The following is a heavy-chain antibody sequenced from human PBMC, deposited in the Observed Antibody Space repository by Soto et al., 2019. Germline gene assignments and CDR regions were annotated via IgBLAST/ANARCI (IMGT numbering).Heavy chain of an antibody. V-gene: IGHV4-30-4*01. J-gene: IGHJ4*02. D-gene: IGHD2-15*01. Sequence: ASETLSLTCTVSGVSISSGGHYWSWIRQTPGKGLEWVGYIQVSGDTFYNPSLEGRVSMSVDTSKNQFSLDLTSVTAADTAVYYCLRDTSWSRPYWGQGTLVTVSS. CDR2: IQVSGDT. CDR1: GVSISSGGHY. CDR3: LRDTSWSRPY.